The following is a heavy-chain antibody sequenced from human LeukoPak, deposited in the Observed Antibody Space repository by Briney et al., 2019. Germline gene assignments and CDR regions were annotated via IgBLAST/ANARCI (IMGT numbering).Heavy chain of an antibody. J-gene: IGHJ6*03. CDR3: AELGITMIGGV. Sequence: GGSLRLPCAASGFTFSSYEMNWVRQAPGKGLEWVSYISSSGSTIYNADSVKGRFTISRDNAKNSLYLQMNSLRAEDTAVYYCAELGITMIGGVWGKGTTVTISS. V-gene: IGHV3-48*03. CDR2: ISSSGSTI. CDR1: GFTFSSYE. D-gene: IGHD3-10*02.